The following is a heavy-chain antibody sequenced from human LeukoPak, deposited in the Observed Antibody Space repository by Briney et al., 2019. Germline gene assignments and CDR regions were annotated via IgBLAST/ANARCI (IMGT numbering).Heavy chain of an antibody. CDR1: GFTFSSYA. J-gene: IGHJ4*02. V-gene: IGHV3-23*01. CDR3: ARIGSTAAAGPNNY. Sequence: GSLRLSCAASGFTFSSYAMSWVRQAPGKGLEWVSAISGSGGSTYYADSVKGRFTISRDNSKSTLYLQMNSLRTEDTAVYYCARIGSTAAAGPNNYWGQGTLVTVSS. CDR2: ISGSGGST. D-gene: IGHD6-13*01.